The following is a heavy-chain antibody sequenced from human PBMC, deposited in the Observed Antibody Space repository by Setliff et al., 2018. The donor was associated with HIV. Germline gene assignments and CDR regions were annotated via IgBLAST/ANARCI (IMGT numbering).Heavy chain of an antibody. Sequence: ASVKVSCKASGYTFTDYFLHWARQAPGQGLEWMGWISPNNGDTTIPRRFRDRVTLTRDTPINTAYLELSGLRSDDTAVYFCARQLSNSFDSWGQGNLVTVSS. CDR3: ARQLSNSFDS. CDR1: GYTFTDYF. V-gene: IGHV1-2*02. J-gene: IGHJ4*02. CDR2: ISPNNGDT. D-gene: IGHD1-1*01.